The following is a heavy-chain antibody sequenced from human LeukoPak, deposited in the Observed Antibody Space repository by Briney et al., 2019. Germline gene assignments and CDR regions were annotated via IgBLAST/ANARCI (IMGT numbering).Heavy chain of an antibody. CDR1: GFTFSTYS. V-gene: IGHV3-21*01. J-gene: IGHJ4*02. D-gene: IGHD3-22*01. Sequence: GRSLRLSCATSGFTFSTYSMNWVRQAPGKGLEWVSSISSSSTYIYYADSVKGRFTISRDNAKNSLYLQMNSLRAEDTAVYYCASDDSSKIGGQGTLVTVSS. CDR2: ISSSSTYI. CDR3: ASDDSSKI.